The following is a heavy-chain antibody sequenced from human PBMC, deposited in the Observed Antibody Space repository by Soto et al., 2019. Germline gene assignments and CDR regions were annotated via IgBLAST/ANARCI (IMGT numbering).Heavy chain of an antibody. CDR2: IYYSGST. Sequence: PSETLSLTCTVSGGSIISYYWSWILQPPGKGLEWIGYIYYSGSTNYNPSLKSRVTISVDTSKNQFSLKLSSVTAADTAVYYCARHPAATDAFDIWGQGTMVTVSS. V-gene: IGHV4-59*01. CDR3: ARHPAATDAFDI. CDR1: GGSIISYY. D-gene: IGHD2-2*01. J-gene: IGHJ3*02.